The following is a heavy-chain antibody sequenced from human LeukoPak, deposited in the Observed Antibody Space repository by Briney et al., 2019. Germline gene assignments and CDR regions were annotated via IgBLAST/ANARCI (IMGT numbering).Heavy chain of an antibody. CDR2: IVQDGSEK. CDR1: EFPFGTYW. CDR3: ARGFQGLDV. J-gene: IGHJ6*02. V-gene: IGHV3-7*05. D-gene: IGHD2-21*01. Sequence: GGSLRLSCTASEFPFGTYWMTWVRQAPGKGLEWVGNIVQDGSEKYYVDSVKGRFTISRDNTKNLLYIQMTSLRAEDTAVYYCARGFQGLDVWGQGTTVTVSS.